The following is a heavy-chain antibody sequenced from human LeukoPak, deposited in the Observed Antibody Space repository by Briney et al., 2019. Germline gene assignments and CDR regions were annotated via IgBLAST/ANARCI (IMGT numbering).Heavy chain of an antibody. CDR2: IYHSGDSRTT. Sequence: SETLSLTCTVSGVSVSGYYWTWIRQPSGKGLQWIAYIYHSGDSRTTNYNPSLKSRVTISLDTSKNQVSLQLNSMTAADTAVYYCARHEGSAGWYNYWGQGTLVTVSS. D-gene: IGHD6-19*01. J-gene: IGHJ4*02. CDR1: GVSVSGYY. CDR3: ARHEGSAGWYNY. V-gene: IGHV4-59*08.